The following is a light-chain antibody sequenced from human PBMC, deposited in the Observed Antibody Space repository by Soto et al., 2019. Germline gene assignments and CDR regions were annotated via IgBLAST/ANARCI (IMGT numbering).Light chain of an antibody. V-gene: IGLV1-40*01. CDR1: GSNVGYNS. J-gene: IGLJ3*02. Sequence: QAVLTQPPSLSAAPGQEVTISCSGSGSNVGYNSVSWYQQLPGTAPKLLIYGNSNRPSGVPDRFSGSKSGTSASLAINGLQAEDEAHYYCQSYDNSLSGSWVFGGGTKLTVL. CDR3: QSYDNSLSGSWV. CDR2: GNS.